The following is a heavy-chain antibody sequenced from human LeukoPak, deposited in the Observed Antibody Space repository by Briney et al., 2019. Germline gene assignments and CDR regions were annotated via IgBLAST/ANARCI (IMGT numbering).Heavy chain of an antibody. Sequence: GGSLRLSCAASGFTFSSYAMSWVRRAPGKGLEWVSAISGSGGSTYYADSVKGRFTISRDNSKNTLYLQMNSLRAEDTAVYYCAKDCKTYYYDSSGYPPDAFDIWGQGTMVTVSS. V-gene: IGHV3-23*01. CDR3: AKDCKTYYYDSSGYPPDAFDI. CDR2: ISGSGGST. CDR1: GFTFSSYA. D-gene: IGHD3-22*01. J-gene: IGHJ3*02.